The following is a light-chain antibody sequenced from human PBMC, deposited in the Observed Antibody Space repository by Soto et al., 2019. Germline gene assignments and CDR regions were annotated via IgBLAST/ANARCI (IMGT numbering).Light chain of an antibody. CDR2: GAS. Sequence: SLVTVSLKQEKRATLPCRASQSVSSSYLAWYQQKPGQAPRLLIYGASSRATGIPDRFSGSGSGTDFTLTISRLEPEDFAVYYCQQYGSPPRTFGQGTKVDIK. J-gene: IGKJ1*01. CDR1: QSVSSSY. CDR3: QQYGSPPRT. V-gene: IGKV3-20*01.